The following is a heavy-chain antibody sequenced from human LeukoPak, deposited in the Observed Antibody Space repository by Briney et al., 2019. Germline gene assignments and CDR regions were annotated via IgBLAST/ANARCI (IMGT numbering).Heavy chain of an antibody. CDR2: IYYSGTT. V-gene: IGHV4-59*01. Sequence: SETLSLTCTVSGGSINSYYWSWIRQPPGKGLEWIGNIYYSGTTNYNPSLKSRVTISLDTSTNQFSLWLSSVTAADTAVYFCARDTDYSAGWYDNWGQGTLVTVSS. CDR1: GGSINSYY. D-gene: IGHD4/OR15-4a*01. CDR3: ARDTDYSAGWYDN. J-gene: IGHJ5*02.